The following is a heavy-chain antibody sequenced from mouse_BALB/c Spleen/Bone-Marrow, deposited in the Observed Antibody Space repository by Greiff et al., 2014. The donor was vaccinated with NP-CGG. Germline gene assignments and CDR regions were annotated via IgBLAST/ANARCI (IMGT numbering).Heavy chain of an antibody. D-gene: IGHD1-1*01. CDR3: ARGSYYEGAMDY. J-gene: IGHJ4*01. CDR1: GVSLTSYG. Sequence: QVQLKGSGPGLVAPSQSLSITCTVSGVSLTSYGVHWGRPPPGKVLEWLGVIWAGGSTNYNSALMSRLSISKDNSKSQVFLKMNSLQTDDTAMYYCARGSYYEGAMDYWGQGTSVTVSS. CDR2: IWAGGST. V-gene: IGHV2-9*02.